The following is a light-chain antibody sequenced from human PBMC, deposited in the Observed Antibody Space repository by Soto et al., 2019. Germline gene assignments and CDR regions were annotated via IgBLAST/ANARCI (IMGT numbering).Light chain of an antibody. V-gene: IGKV1-39*01. Sequence: DVQMTQSPSSLSASVGDRVVITCRASQTISTYLNWYRQKPGKAPELVIYGTSNLESGVPSRFSGSGSGTEFTLTISSLRPDDFATYFCQQSSITPLTFGGGTKVEIK. J-gene: IGKJ4*01. CDR2: GTS. CDR3: QQSSITPLT. CDR1: QTISTY.